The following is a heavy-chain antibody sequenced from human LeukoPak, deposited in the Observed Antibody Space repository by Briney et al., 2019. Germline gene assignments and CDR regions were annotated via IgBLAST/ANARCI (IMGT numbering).Heavy chain of an antibody. CDR1: GFTFSNYG. Sequence: GGSLRLSCAASGFTFSNYGMHWVRQAPGKGLEWVAVILNDGSKQVYADSVKGRFTISRDNSKNTLYLQMNSLRAEDTAVYYCARKGNYFDYWGQGTLVTVSS. CDR3: ARKGNYFDY. V-gene: IGHV3-33*01. J-gene: IGHJ4*02. CDR2: ILNDGSKQ.